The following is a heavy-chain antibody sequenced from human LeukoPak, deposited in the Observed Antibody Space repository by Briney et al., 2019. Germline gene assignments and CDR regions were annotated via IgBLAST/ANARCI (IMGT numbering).Heavy chain of an antibody. V-gene: IGHV3-48*03. CDR2: ISSSGSTI. J-gene: IGHJ4*02. CDR3: AREGSRVLAVALDY. CDR1: GFTFSSYE. D-gene: IGHD6-19*01. Sequence: GGSLILSCAASGFTFSSYEMNWVRQAPGKGLEWVSYISSSGSTIYYADSVKGRFTISRDNAKNSLYLQMNSLRAKDTAVYYCAREGSRVLAVALDYWGQGTLVTVSS.